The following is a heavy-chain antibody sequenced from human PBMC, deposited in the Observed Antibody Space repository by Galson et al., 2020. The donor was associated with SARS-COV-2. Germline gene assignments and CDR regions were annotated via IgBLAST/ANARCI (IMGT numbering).Heavy chain of an antibody. D-gene: IGHD5-18*01. J-gene: IGHJ4*02. Sequence: KIGESLKISCKGSGYAFTNYWIAWVRQMPGKGLEWMGIIYPGDSDTRYSPSFQGQVTMSADQSINTAYLQWNSLKASDTAIYYCARQPVNTSMVTFDYWGQGTLVTVSS. CDR2: IYPGDSDT. CDR1: GYAFTNYW. CDR3: ARQPVNTSMVTFDY. V-gene: IGHV5-51*01.